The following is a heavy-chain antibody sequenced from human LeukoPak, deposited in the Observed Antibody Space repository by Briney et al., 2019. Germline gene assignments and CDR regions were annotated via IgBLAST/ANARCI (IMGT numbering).Heavy chain of an antibody. V-gene: IGHV3-48*03. J-gene: IGHJ6*03. CDR3: ASLAAAGYYYYYYMDV. CDR2: IRSSGSTI. CDR1: GFTFSSYE. Sequence: GGSLTHLCAASGFTFSSYEKNWVRQAPGKGLEWVSYIRSSGSTIYYADSVKGRFTISRDNAKNSLYLHVNSLRAEDTAVYYRASLAAAGYYYYYYMDVWGKGTTVTVSS. D-gene: IGHD6-13*01.